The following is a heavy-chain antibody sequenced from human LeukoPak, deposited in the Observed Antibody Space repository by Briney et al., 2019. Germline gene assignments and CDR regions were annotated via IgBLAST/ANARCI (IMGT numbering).Heavy chain of an antibody. Sequence: PGGSIRLSCAASGFTFSNAWMSWVRQAPGKGLEWVGRIKSKTDGGTTDYAAPVKGRFTISRDDSKNTPYLQMNSLKTEDTAVHYCTTVSEYCGGDCYSRFDYWGQGTLVTVSS. J-gene: IGHJ4*02. CDR3: TTVSEYCGGDCYSRFDY. V-gene: IGHV3-15*01. CDR2: IKSKTDGGTT. CDR1: GFTFSNAW. D-gene: IGHD2-21*02.